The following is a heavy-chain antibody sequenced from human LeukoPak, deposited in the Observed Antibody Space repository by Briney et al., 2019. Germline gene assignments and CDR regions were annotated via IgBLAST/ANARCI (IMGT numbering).Heavy chain of an antibody. CDR3: ARQEYASGWYFDH. D-gene: IGHD6-19*01. V-gene: IGHV4-61*02. Sequence: SETLSLTCTVSGGSISSGSYYWSWIRQPAGKGLEWIGRIYTSGSTNYNPSLKSRVTISVDTSKNQFSLKLSSVTAADTAVYYCARQEYASGWYFDHWGQGTQVSVSS. CDR2: IYTSGST. J-gene: IGHJ4*02. CDR1: GGSISSGSYY.